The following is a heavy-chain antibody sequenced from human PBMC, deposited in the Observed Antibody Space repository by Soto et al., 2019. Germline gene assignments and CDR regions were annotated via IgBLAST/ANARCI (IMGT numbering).Heavy chain of an antibody. CDR1: GFTFTSSA. Sequence: SVKVSCKASGFTFTSSAVQWVRQARGQRLGWKGWIVVGSGNTNYAQKFQERVTISRDMSKSTAYMELSSLRSEDTAVYYCAADLDVPSFDPWGQGTLVTVSS. J-gene: IGHJ5*02. D-gene: IGHD2-2*01. V-gene: IGHV1-58*01. CDR3: AADLDVPSFDP. CDR2: IVVGSGNT.